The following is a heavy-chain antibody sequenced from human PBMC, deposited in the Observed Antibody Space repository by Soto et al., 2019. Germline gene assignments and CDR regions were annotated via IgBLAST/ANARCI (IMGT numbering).Heavy chain of an antibody. V-gene: IGHV4-61*01. D-gene: IGHD6-19*01. Sequence: PSETLSLTCTVSGGSVSSGSYYWSWIRQPPGKGLEWIGYIYYSGSTNYNPSLKSRATISVDTSKNQFSLKLSSVTAADTAVYYCARDSEQWLTPVSYYYYYGMDVWGQGTTVTVSS. J-gene: IGHJ6*02. CDR2: IYYSGST. CDR3: ARDSEQWLTPVSYYYYYGMDV. CDR1: GGSVSSGSYY.